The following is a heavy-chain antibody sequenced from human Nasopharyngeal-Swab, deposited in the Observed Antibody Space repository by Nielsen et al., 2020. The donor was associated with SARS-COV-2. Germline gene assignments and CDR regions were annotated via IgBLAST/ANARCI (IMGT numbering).Heavy chain of an antibody. CDR2: IIVNLGMT. J-gene: IGHJ4*02. CDR1: GGTFSKYA. D-gene: IGHD4-17*01. V-gene: IGHV1-69*10. Sequence: SVKVSCKVSGGTFSKYAISWVRQAPGQGLEWMGGIIVNLGMTKYAQKFKDSVIINADESTGTAYMELSSLGSEDTAVYYCATWGIGYGENAHATFDSWGQGTQVTVSS. CDR3: ATWGIGYGENAHATFDS.